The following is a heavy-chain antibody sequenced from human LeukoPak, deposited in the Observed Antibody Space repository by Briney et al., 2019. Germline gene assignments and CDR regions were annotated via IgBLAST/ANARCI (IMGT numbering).Heavy chain of an antibody. CDR3: ARGEKYCGGDCSGWFDP. CDR1: GGSFSGYY. J-gene: IGHJ5*02. CDR2: INHSGST. D-gene: IGHD2-21*02. Sequence: SETLSLTCAVYGGSFSGYYWSWIRQPPGKGLEWIGEINHSGSTNYNPSLKSRVTISVDTSKNQFSLKLSSVTAADTAVYYCARGEKYCGGDCSGWFDPWGQGTLVTVSS. V-gene: IGHV4-34*01.